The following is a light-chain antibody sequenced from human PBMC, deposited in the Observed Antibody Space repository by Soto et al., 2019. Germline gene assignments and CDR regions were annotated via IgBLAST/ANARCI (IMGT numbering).Light chain of an antibody. V-gene: IGLV2-14*03. J-gene: IGLJ1*01. CDR1: SSDIGGYNY. CDR2: DVS. Sequence: QPALTQPASVSGSHGQSITISCTGTSSDIGGYNYVSWYQRHPGKAPKLMIYDVSDRPSGVSNRFSGSKSGNTASLTISGLQAEDEADYFCSSYTSSSTPFVFGSGTKVTVL. CDR3: SSYTSSSTPFV.